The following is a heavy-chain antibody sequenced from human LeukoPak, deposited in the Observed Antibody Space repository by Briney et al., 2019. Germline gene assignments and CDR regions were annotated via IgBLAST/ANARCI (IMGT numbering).Heavy chain of an antibody. CDR3: ARGDASSWYFFDY. V-gene: IGHV3-30*04. D-gene: IGHD6-13*01. CDR2: ISYDGSNK. Sequence: GRSLRLSCAASGFTFSSYAMHWVRQAPGKGLEWVAVISYDGSNKYYADSVKGRFTISRDNSKNTLCLEMNSLRAEDSAVYYCARGDASSWYFFDYWGQGTLVTVSS. CDR1: GFTFSSYA. J-gene: IGHJ4*02.